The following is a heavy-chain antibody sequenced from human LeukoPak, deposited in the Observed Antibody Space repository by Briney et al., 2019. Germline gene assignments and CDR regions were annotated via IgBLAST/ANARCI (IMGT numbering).Heavy chain of an antibody. V-gene: IGHV1-69*05. CDR1: GGTFSSYA. CDR2: IIPIFGTA. D-gene: IGHD1-26*01. CDR3: ARGGGSYYHAFDI. J-gene: IGHJ3*02. Sequence: ASVKVSCKASGGTFSSYAISWVRQAPGQGLEWMGGIIPIFGTANYAQKFQGRVTITTDESTSTAYMELSSLRSEDTAVYYCARGGGSYYHAFDIWGQGTMVTVSS.